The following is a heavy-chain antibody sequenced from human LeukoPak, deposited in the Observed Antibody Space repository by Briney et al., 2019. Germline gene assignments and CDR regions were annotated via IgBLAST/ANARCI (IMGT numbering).Heavy chain of an antibody. J-gene: IGHJ5*02. CDR2: IYYSGST. V-gene: IGHV4-39*07. D-gene: IGHD5-24*01. CDR1: GDSISSTLYY. Sequence: SETLSLTCTVSGDSISSTLYYWGWIRQPPGKGLEWIGNIYYSGSTYYNPSLKSRVTLSLDTSKTQFSLKLSSVTAADTAVYHCVRDLGSQMATISDWFDPWGQGTLVTVSS. CDR3: VRDLGSQMATISDWFDP.